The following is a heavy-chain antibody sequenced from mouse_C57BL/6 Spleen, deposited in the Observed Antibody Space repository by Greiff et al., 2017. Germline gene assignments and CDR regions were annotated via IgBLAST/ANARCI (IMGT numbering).Heavy chain of an antibody. CDR3: ARAGYGYDSTWFAY. D-gene: IGHD2-2*01. CDR1: GYSITSGYY. CDR2: ISYDGSN. V-gene: IGHV3-6*01. J-gene: IGHJ3*01. Sequence: DVQLQESGPGLVKPSQSLSLTCSVTGYSITSGYYWNWIRQFPGNKLEWMGYISYDGSNNYNPSLKNRISITRDTSKNQFFLKLNSVTTEDTATYYCARAGYGYDSTWFAYWGQGTLVTVSA.